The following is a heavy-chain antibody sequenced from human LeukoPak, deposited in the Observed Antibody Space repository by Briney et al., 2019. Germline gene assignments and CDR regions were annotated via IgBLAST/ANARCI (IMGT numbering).Heavy chain of an antibody. V-gene: IGHV5-51*01. CDR2: IYPGDSDT. J-gene: IGHJ4*02. Sequence: GASLKISCKGSGSSFTSYWIGWVRQMPGKGLGWMGIIYPGDSDTRYSPSFQGQVTISADKSISTAYLQWSSLKASDTAMYYCARQRSSGWNDFDYWGQGTLVTVSS. CDR3: ARQRSSGWNDFDY. CDR1: GSSFTSYW. D-gene: IGHD6-19*01.